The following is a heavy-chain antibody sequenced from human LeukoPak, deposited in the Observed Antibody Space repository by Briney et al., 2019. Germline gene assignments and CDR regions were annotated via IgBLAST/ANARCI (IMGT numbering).Heavy chain of an antibody. J-gene: IGHJ4*02. CDR2: ISGSGGST. V-gene: IGHV3-23*01. Sequence: PGGSLRLSCAASRFTFSSYAMSWVRQAPGKGLEWVSAISGSGGSTYYADSVKGRFTISRDNSKNTLYLQMNSLRAEDTAVYYCAKDRVFFSYGSGSSVFDYWGQGTLVTVSS. CDR3: AKDRVFFSYGSGSSVFDY. D-gene: IGHD3-10*01. CDR1: RFTFSSYA.